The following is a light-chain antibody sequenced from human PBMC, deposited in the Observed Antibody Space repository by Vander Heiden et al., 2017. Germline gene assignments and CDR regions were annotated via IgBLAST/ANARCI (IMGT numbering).Light chain of an antibody. CDR2: AAS. Sequence: IQFTQSPSSLSASVGDRVTITCRASQDISNYLAWYQQKPGKAPKLLIYAASTLEGGVPSRFSGSGSGTDFTLTISSLQPADFATYYCQQLNTYHTFGQGTKLEIK. V-gene: IGKV1-9*01. J-gene: IGKJ2*01. CDR3: QQLNTYHT. CDR1: QDISNY.